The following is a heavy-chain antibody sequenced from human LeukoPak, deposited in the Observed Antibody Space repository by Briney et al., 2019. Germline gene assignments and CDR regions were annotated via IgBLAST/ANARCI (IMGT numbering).Heavy chain of an antibody. CDR1: GFTFSRHW. Sequence: PGESLRLSCEASGFTFSRHWMSWVRQAPGRGLEWVANIKQDGSMKQYADSVRGRFIISRDNAKNSVYLQLSSLKAEDSAVYFCARDESGGYYVYWGQGTLVTVSS. CDR2: IKQDGSMK. J-gene: IGHJ4*02. V-gene: IGHV3-7*01. CDR3: ARDESGGYYVY. D-gene: IGHD2-15*01.